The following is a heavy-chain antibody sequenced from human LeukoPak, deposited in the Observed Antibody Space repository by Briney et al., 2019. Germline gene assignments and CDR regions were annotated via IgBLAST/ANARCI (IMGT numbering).Heavy chain of an antibody. Sequence: GGSLRLSCTASGFTLSHYWVTWVRQAPGKGLEWVAKIEKDGSATYYVDSMKGRFTISRDNSKDSLYLHMDSLRIEDTALYYCVKEAYGDHCCDDWGQGTLVTVSS. CDR1: GFTLSHYW. V-gene: IGHV3-7*03. J-gene: IGHJ4*02. D-gene: IGHD4-17*01. CDR3: VKEAYGDHCCDD. CDR2: IEKDGSAT.